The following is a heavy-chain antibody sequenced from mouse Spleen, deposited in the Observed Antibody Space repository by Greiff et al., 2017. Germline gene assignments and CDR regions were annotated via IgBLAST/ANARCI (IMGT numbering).Heavy chain of an antibody. CDR3: ARGHRYDPAWFAY. Sequence: VQLQQPGAELVRPGTSVKLSCKASGYTFTSYWMHWVKQRPGQGLEWIGVIDPSDSYTNYNQKFKGKATLTVDTSSSTAYMQLSSLTSEDSAVYYCARGHRYDPAWFAYWGQGTLVTVSA. V-gene: IGHV1-59*01. CDR2: IDPSDSYT. J-gene: IGHJ3*01. CDR1: GYTFTSYW. D-gene: IGHD2-14*01.